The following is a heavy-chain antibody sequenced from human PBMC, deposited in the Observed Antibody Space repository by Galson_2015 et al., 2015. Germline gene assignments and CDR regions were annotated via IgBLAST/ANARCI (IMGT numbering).Heavy chain of an antibody. CDR3: ARGDGNSPFLHTVTTRYAFDT. D-gene: IGHD4-17*01. V-gene: IGHV1-46*01. Sequence: AQKFQGRVTMTRDTSTSTVYMELSSLRSEDTAVYYCARGDGNSPFLHTVTTRYAFDTWGQGTMVTVSS. J-gene: IGHJ3*02.